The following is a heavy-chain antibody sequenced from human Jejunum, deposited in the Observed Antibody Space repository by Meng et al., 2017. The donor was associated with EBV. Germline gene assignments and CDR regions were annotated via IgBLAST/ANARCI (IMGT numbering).Heavy chain of an antibody. CDR3: AHKGSGSYPLDY. CDR2: IYWDDSR. D-gene: IGHD1-26*01. V-gene: IGHV2-5*02. CDR1: GFSLSANGVG. J-gene: IGHJ4*02. Sequence: QIPLTESGPTLVKPPPTPTLTCTFSGFSLSANGVGVAWIRQPPGKALEWLAVIYWDDSRLYSPSLRSRLTITKDTSKNQVVLIMTNMDPVDTATYYCAHKGSGSYPLDYWGQGTLVTVSS.